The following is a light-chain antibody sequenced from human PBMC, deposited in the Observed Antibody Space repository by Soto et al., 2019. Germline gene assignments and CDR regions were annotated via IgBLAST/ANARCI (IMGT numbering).Light chain of an antibody. CDR3: QQRSNWPPVIT. Sequence: EIVLTQSPATLSLSPGERATLSCRASQSFSSYLAWYQQKPGQAPRLLIYDASKRATGIPARFSGRGSGTDFTLTISSLEPEDSAVYYCQQRSNWPPVITFGQGTRLEMK. V-gene: IGKV3-11*01. J-gene: IGKJ5*01. CDR1: QSFSSY. CDR2: DAS.